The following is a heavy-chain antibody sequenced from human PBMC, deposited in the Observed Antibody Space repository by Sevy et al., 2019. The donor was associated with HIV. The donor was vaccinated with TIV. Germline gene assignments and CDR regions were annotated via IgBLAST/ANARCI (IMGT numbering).Heavy chain of an antibody. J-gene: IGHJ4*02. CDR2: IWYDGSNK. Sequence: GGSLRLSCAASGFTFSSYGMHWVRQAPGKGLEWVAVIWYDGSNKYYADSVKGRFTISRDNSKNTLYLQMNSLRAEDTAVYYCARDYYDSSGYPSSDYWGQGTLVTVSS. D-gene: IGHD3-22*01. CDR1: GFTFSSYG. V-gene: IGHV3-33*01. CDR3: ARDYYDSSGYPSSDY.